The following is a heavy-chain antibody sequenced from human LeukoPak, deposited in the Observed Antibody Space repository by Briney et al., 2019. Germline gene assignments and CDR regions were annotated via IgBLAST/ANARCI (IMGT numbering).Heavy chain of an antibody. Sequence: GGSLRLSCAASGLTFSTYWMSWVRQAPGKGLEWVANINQDGSEKYYVDSVKGRFTISRDNAKNSLYLQMNSLRAEDTAVYYCASYYGSGSHFDYWGQGTLVTVSS. CDR1: GLTFSTYW. J-gene: IGHJ4*02. CDR2: INQDGSEK. V-gene: IGHV3-7*01. CDR3: ASYYGSGSHFDY. D-gene: IGHD3-10*01.